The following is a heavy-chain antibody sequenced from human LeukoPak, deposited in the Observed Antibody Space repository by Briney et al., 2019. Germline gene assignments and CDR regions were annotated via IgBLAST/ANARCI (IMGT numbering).Heavy chain of an antibody. CDR3: AREGPLHYDILTGYYPDAFDI. V-gene: IGHV4-34*01. CDR1: GGSFSGYY. CDR2: INHSGST. J-gene: IGHJ3*02. D-gene: IGHD3-9*01. Sequence: SETLSLTCAVYGGSFSGYYWSWIPQPPGKGLEWIGEINHSGSTNYNPSLKSRVTISVDTSKNQFSLKLSSVTAADTAVYYCAREGPLHYDILTGYYPDAFDIWGQGTMVTVSS.